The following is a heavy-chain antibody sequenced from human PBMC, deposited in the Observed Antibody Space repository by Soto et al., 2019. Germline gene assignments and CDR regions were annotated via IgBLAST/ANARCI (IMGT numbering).Heavy chain of an antibody. CDR2: ITHNGST. CDR1: GGSFSGYY. Sequence: SETLSLTCGVYGGSFSGYYWSWIRQPPGKGLEWIGEITHNGSTNYNPSLKSRVAISADTSKNQFSLKLNSVTAADTAVYFCARWSDYGDYYYYGLDVWGQGTTVTVSS. V-gene: IGHV4-34*01. J-gene: IGHJ6*02. D-gene: IGHD4-17*01. CDR3: ARWSDYGDYYYYGLDV.